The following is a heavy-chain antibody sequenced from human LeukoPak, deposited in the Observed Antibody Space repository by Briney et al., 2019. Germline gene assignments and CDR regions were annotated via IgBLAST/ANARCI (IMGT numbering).Heavy chain of an antibody. J-gene: IGHJ5*02. D-gene: IGHD6-13*01. CDR3: ARNGGSSSWQPDKNWFDP. CDR2: IIPIFGTA. V-gene: IGHV1-69*05. Sequence: SVKVSCKASGGTFSSYAISWVRQAPGQGLEWMGGIIPIFGTANYSQKFQGRVTITTDESTSTAYMELSSLRSEDTVVYYCARNGGSSSWQPDKNWFDPWGQGTLVTVSS. CDR1: GGTFSSYA.